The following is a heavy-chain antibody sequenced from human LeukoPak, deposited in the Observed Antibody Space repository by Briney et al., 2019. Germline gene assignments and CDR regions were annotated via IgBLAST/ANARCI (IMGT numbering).Heavy chain of an antibody. CDR1: GFSFSSYW. CDR3: ARRSAAKDAFDI. D-gene: IGHD6-25*01. Sequence: GGSLRLSCEGSGFSFSSYWMTWVRQLPGKGPEWVANIRQDESERYFADSVKGRFTISRDNAKKSVYLHMSSLRAEDTAVYYCARRSAAKDAFDIWGQGTMVTVSS. CDR2: IRQDESER. V-gene: IGHV3-7*01. J-gene: IGHJ3*02.